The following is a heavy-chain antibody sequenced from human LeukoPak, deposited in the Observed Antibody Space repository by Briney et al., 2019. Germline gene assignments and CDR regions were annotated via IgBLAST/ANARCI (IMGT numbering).Heavy chain of an antibody. Sequence: GGSLRLSCTASGFIFGDYAMSWVRQAPGKGLEWVGFIRSKAYGGTTEYAASVKGRFTISRDDSKSIAYLQMNSLKTEDTAVYYCTRADYVWRSYREFDYWGQGTLVTVSS. V-gene: IGHV3-49*04. CDR1: GFIFGDYA. CDR2: IRSKAYGGTT. J-gene: IGHJ4*02. D-gene: IGHD3-16*02. CDR3: TRADYVWRSYREFDY.